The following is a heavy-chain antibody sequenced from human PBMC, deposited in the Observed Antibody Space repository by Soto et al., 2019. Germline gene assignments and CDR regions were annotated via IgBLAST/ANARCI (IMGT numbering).Heavy chain of an antibody. J-gene: IGHJ4*02. CDR2: IYHSGST. D-gene: IGHD2-15*01. V-gene: IGHV4-4*02. CDR3: ARASVPDYSLPSFDY. Sequence: SETLSLTCAVSGGSISSSNWWSWVRQPPGKGLEWIGEIYHSGSTHYNPSLKSRVTISVDKSKNQFSLKLSSVTAADTAVYYCARASVPDYSLPSFDYWGQGTLVTVSS. CDR1: GGSISSSNW.